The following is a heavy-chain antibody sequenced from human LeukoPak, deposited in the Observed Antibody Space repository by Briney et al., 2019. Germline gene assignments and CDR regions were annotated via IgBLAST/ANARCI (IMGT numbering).Heavy chain of an antibody. CDR1: EFTFSSYG. CDR3: ARGGGSGWY. Sequence: GGSLRLSCAASEFTFSSYGMHWVRQAPGKGLEWVAVISYDGSNKYYADSVKGRFTISRDNSKNTLYLQMNSLRAEDTAVYYCARGGGSGWYWGQGTLVTVSS. J-gene: IGHJ4*02. V-gene: IGHV3-30*03. D-gene: IGHD6-19*01. CDR2: ISYDGSNK.